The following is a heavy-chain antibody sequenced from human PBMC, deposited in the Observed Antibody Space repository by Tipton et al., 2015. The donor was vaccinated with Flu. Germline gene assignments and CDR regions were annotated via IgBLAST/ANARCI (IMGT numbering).Heavy chain of an antibody. CDR1: SGSIRSTNYF. V-gene: IGHV4-39*01. CDR3: ARLSYCDVDLKNFYFYY. CDR2: IYPTGTT. Sequence: TLSLTCTVSSGSIRSTNYFCAWIRQPPGKRLELIGSIYPTGTTYYNPSLKSRVTISVDTPKSQFSLMLKSVTAADTAVYYCARLSYCDVDLKNFYFYYWGQGALVTVSS. D-gene: IGHD2-21*02. J-gene: IGHJ4*02.